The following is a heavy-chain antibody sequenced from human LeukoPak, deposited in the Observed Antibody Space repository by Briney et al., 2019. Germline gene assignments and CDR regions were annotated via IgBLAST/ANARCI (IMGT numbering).Heavy chain of an antibody. V-gene: IGHV3-23*01. D-gene: IGHD4-17*01. CDR2: ISGSGGST. Sequence: GGSLRLSCAASGFTFSSYAMSWVRQAPGKGLEWVSAISGSGGSTYYADSVKGRFTISRDNSKNTPYLQMNSLRAEDTAVYYCAKVDDYGDYFDYWGQGTLVTVSS. J-gene: IGHJ4*02. CDR3: AKVDDYGDYFDY. CDR1: GFTFSSYA.